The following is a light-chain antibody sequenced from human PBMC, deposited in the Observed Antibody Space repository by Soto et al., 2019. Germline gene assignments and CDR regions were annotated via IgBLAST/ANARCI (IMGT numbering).Light chain of an antibody. V-gene: IGKV1-13*02. CDR3: QQFNSSPRT. J-gene: IGKJ1*01. CDR1: QGISSA. Sequence: GDRVTITCRASQGISSALAWYQQKPGKAPKLLIYDASSLESGVPSRFSGGGSGTDFTLTISSLQPEDFAYYYCQQFNSSPRTFGQGTKV. CDR2: DAS.